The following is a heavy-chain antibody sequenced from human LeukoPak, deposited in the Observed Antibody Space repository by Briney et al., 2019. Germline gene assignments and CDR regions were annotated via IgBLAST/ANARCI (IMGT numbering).Heavy chain of an antibody. D-gene: IGHD6-19*01. CDR3: ARVRIAVAGTLGP. CDR1: GGSISSSSYY. CDR2: IYYSGST. Sequence: PSETLSLTCTISGGSISSSSYYWGWIRQPPGKRLEWIGSIYYSGSTYYNPSLKSRVTISVDTSKNQFSLKLSSVTAADTAVYYCARVRIAVAGTLGPWGQGTLVTVSS. V-gene: IGHV4-39*01. J-gene: IGHJ4*02.